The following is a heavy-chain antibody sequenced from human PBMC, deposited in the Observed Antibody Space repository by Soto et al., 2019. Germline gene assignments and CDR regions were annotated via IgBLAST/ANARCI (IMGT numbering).Heavy chain of an antibody. CDR2: IGTAGDT. J-gene: IGHJ3*02. D-gene: IGHD3-16*01. Sequence: GGSLRLSCAASGFTFSSYDMYWVRQATGKGLEWVSAIGTAGDTYYPGSVKGRFTISRENAKNSLYLQMNSLRAGDTAVYYCARAHYEISGGAFDIWGQGTMVTVSS. CDR1: GFTFSSYD. CDR3: ARAHYEISGGAFDI. V-gene: IGHV3-13*01.